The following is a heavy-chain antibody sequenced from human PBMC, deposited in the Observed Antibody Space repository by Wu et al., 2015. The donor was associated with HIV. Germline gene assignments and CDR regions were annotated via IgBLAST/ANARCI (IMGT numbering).Heavy chain of an antibody. CDR2: FDPEEGET. D-gene: IGHD4-23*01. CDR3: ATGFAVARGFDY. Sequence: QVQLVQSGAEVKKPGASVNVSCKVSGYTLTELSIHWVRQAPEKGLEWMGNFDPEEGETIYTQMFQGRLTMTEDTSTDTAYMELSSLRSEDTAVYYCATGFAVARGFDYWGQGTLVTVSS. V-gene: IGHV1-24*01. J-gene: IGHJ4*02. CDR1: GYTLTELS.